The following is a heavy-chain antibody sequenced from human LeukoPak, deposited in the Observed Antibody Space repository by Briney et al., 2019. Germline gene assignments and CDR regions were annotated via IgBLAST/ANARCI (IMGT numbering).Heavy chain of an antibody. D-gene: IGHD2-2*01. CDR1: GFTFSSYE. CDR2: ISSSGSTI. J-gene: IGHJ6*03. Sequence: PGRSLRLSCAASGFTFSSYEMNWVRQAPGKGLEWVSYISSSGSTIYYADSVKGRFTISRDNAKNSLYLQMNSLRAEDTAVYYCARNGVVPAAHFMDVWGKGTTVTVSS. CDR3: ARNGVVPAAHFMDV. V-gene: IGHV3-48*03.